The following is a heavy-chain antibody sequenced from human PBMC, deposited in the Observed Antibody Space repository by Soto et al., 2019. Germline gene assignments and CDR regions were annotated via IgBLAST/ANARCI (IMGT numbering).Heavy chain of an antibody. CDR1: GYSFTNHG. D-gene: IGHD2-2*01. Sequence: QVLLVQSGAEVRKPGASVKVSCKTSGYSFTNHGISWVRQAPGQGLEWMGWISGYSGSSRYAQKSQGRVAMTIDTSTSTAYMELRSLRPEDTAMYFCARVGGQLPLYFDYWGQGTLVTVSS. V-gene: IGHV1-18*04. CDR3: ARVGGQLPLYFDY. J-gene: IGHJ4*02. CDR2: ISGYSGSS.